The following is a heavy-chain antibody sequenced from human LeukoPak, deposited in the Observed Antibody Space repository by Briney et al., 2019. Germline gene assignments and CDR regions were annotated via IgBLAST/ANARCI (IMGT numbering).Heavy chain of an antibody. CDR3: ARERALLLARGRAFGY. CDR2: IWYDGSNK. D-gene: IGHD3-16*01. CDR1: GFTFSSYS. Sequence: PGRSLRLSCAASGFTFSSYSMHWVRQAPGKGLEWVAVIWYDGSNKYYADSVKGRFTISRYNSKNTLYLQMNSLRAEDTAVYYCARERALLLARGRAFGYWGQGTLVTVSS. V-gene: IGHV3-33*01. J-gene: IGHJ4*02.